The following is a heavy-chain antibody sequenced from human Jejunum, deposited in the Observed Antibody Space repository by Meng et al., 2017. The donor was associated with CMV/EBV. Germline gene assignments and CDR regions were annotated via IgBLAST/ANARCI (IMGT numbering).Heavy chain of an antibody. CDR2: IKQDGSEK. D-gene: IGHD6-6*01. J-gene: IGHJ4*02. CDR3: ATTSGSSY. V-gene: IGHV3-7*01. CDR1: GLTFSTFW. Sequence: RSCASSGLTFSTFWRSWFRQAPGKGLEWVAHIKQDGSEKYYVDSVKGRFTISRDNTENSLFLQMNTLRAEDTAVYYCATTSGSSYWGQGALGTVSS.